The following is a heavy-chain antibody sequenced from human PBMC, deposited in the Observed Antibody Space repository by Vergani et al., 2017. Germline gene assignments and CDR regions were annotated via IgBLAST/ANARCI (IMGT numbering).Heavy chain of an antibody. CDR2: ISSSGSTI. CDR3: AGDSITMVRGVIITHPWFDP. D-gene: IGHD3-10*01. Sequence: QVQLVESGGGLVKPGGSLRLSCAASGFTFSDYYMSWIRQAPGKGLEWVSYISSSGSTIYYADSVKGRFTISRDNAKNSLYLQMNSLRAEDTAVYYCAGDSITMVRGVIITHPWFDPWGQGTLVTVSS. V-gene: IGHV3-11*04. J-gene: IGHJ5*02. CDR1: GFTFSDYY.